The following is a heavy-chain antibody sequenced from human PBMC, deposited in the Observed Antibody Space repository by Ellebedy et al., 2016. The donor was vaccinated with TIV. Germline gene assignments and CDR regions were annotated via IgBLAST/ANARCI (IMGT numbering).Heavy chain of an antibody. V-gene: IGHV6-1*01. CDR3: ARDPDSSGWFGLDV. CDR2: TYYRSKWYN. D-gene: IGHD6-19*01. J-gene: IGHJ6*02. Sequence: SQTLSLTCAISGDSVSSNSAAWNWIRQSPSRGLAWLGRTYYRSKWYNDYAVSVKSRININPDTSKNQFSLQLNAVTPEDTAVYYCARDPDSSGWFGLDVWGQGTAVTVSS. CDR1: GDSVSSNSAA.